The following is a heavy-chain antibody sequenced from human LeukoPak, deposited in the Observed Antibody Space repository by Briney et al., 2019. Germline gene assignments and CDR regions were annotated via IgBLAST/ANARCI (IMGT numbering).Heavy chain of an antibody. V-gene: IGHV5-51*01. D-gene: IGHD1-26*01. CDR1: GYTFTIYW. CDR3: ARLSGGSALRNDAFHI. J-gene: IGHJ3*02. CDR2: VYPDNSKT. Sequence: GESLKISCKGSGYTFTIYWIAWVRQMPGKGLEWMGIVYPDNSKTIYSPSFQGQVTISADKSINSAYLQWSSLKASDTAIYYCARLSGGSALRNDAFHIWGQGTMLTVSS.